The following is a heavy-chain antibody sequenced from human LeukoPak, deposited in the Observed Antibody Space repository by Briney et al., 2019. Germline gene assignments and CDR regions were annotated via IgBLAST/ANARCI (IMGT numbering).Heavy chain of an antibody. D-gene: IGHD6-13*01. CDR3: ADSGIAAS. J-gene: IGHJ4*02. CDR1: GGTFSTYP. V-gene: IGHV1-69*05. Sequence: ASVKVSCKASGGTFSTYPTSWVRKALGQGLEWMGRIIPIFGTANYAQKFQGRVTITTDESTSTAYMELSSLRSEDTAVYYCADSGIAASWGQGTLVTVSS. CDR2: IIPIFGTA.